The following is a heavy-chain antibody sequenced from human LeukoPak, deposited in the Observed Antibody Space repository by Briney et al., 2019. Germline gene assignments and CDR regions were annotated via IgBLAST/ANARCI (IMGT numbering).Heavy chain of an antibody. Sequence: PSGTLSLTCAVYGGSFSGYYWSWIRQPPGKGLEWIGEINHSGSTNYNPSLKSRVTISVDTSKNQFSLKLSSVTAADTAVYYCARECWREYSYGRGCYFDYWGQGTLVTVSS. CDR1: GGSFSGYY. V-gene: IGHV4-34*01. CDR3: ARECWREYSYGRGCYFDY. D-gene: IGHD5-18*01. J-gene: IGHJ4*02. CDR2: INHSGST.